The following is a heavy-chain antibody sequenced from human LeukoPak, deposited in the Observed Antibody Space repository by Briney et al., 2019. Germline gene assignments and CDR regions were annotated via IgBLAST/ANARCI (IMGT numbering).Heavy chain of an antibody. D-gene: IGHD1-1*01. J-gene: IGHJ4*02. CDR1: GDSVSSNSAA. Sequence: TLSLTCAISGDSVSSNSAAWNRIRQSPSRGLEWLGRTYYRSKWYNDYAVSVKSRISINPDTSKNQFSLQLNAVTSEDTAVYYCVRSGTPGTDYWGQGALVTVSS. CDR3: VRSGTPGTDY. V-gene: IGHV6-1*01. CDR2: TYYRSKWYN.